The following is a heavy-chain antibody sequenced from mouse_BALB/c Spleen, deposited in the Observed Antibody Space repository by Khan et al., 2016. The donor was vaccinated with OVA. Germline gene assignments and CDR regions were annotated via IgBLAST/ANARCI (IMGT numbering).Heavy chain of an antibody. CDR2: INTHSGVP. CDR1: GYTFTTAG. J-gene: IGHJ4*01. Sequence: QIQLVQSGPVLKKPGETVRISCKASGYTFTTAGMQWVQKMPGKGLKWIGWINTHSGVPKYAEDFKGRFAFSLETSANTAYLQITNLKNGDTATYFCARGGAAYYRNDGGAMEYWGQGTSVTVSS. V-gene: IGHV9-4*02. CDR3: ARGGAAYYRNDGGAMEY. D-gene: IGHD2-14*01.